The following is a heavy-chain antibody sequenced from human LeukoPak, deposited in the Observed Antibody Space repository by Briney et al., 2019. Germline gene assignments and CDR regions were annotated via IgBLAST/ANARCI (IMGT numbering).Heavy chain of an antibody. V-gene: IGHV4-31*03. CDR2: IYYSGST. Sequence: SETLSLTCTVSGGSISSGGYYWSWIRQHPGKGLEWIGYIYYSGSTYYNPSLKSRVTISVDTSKNQFSLKLSSVTAADTAVYYCARGYYDTSAYSNPFDFWGQGTLVTVSS. D-gene: IGHD3-22*01. CDR3: ARGYYDTSAYSNPFDF. J-gene: IGHJ4*02. CDR1: GGSISSGGYY.